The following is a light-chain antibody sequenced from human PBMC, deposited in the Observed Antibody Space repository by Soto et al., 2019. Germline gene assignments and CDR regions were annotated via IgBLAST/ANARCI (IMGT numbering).Light chain of an antibody. Sequence: QSALTQPASVSGSPGQSITISCTGTSSDVGGYNYVSWYQQHPGEVPKLIIFNVNNRPSGVSNRFSGSKSGNTASLTISGLQAEDEPDYYCSSFTSSTTYVFGTGTKVTVL. V-gene: IGLV2-14*01. CDR2: NVN. CDR1: SSDVGGYNY. J-gene: IGLJ1*01. CDR3: SSFTSSTTYV.